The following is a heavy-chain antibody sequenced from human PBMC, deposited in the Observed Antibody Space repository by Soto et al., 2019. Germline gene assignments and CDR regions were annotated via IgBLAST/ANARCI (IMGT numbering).Heavy chain of an antibody. Sequence: GGSLRLSCAASGFTFGSYAMSWVRQAPGKGLEWVSTISGSGGSTYYADSGKGRFTISRDNSENTLYLQMNSLRAEDTAVYYCAKGRKTYYYGTASYYQTGADSWGQGTLVTVSS. D-gene: IGHD3-10*01. CDR2: ISGSGGST. J-gene: IGHJ4*02. V-gene: IGHV3-23*01. CDR1: GFTFGSYA. CDR3: AKGRKTYYYGTASYYQTGADS.